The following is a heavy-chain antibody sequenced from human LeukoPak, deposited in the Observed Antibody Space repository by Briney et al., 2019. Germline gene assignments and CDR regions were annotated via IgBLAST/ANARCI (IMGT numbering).Heavy chain of an antibody. Sequence: GGSLRLSCAVSGITLSNYGMTWVRQAPGKGLEWVAGISDSGGRKNYADSVKGRFTISRDNPKNTLYLQMNSLRAEDTAVYFCAKRGVVIRVILVGFHKEAYYFDSWGQGALVTVSS. J-gene: IGHJ4*02. D-gene: IGHD3-22*01. CDR2: ISDSGGRK. CDR3: AKRGVVIRVILVGFHKEAYYFDS. CDR1: GITLSNYG. V-gene: IGHV3-23*01.